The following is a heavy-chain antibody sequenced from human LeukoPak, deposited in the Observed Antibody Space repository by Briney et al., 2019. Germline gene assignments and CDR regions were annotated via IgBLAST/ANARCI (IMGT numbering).Heavy chain of an antibody. CDR1: GGSISSYY. D-gene: IGHD4-11*01. Sequence: SETLSLTCTVSGGSISSYYWSWIRQPPGKGLEWIGYIYYSGSTNYNPSLKSRVTISVDTSKNQFSLKLSSVTAADTAVYYCARATDYSKMFDYWGQGTLVTVSS. J-gene: IGHJ4*02. CDR2: IYYSGST. CDR3: ARATDYSKMFDY. V-gene: IGHV4-59*01.